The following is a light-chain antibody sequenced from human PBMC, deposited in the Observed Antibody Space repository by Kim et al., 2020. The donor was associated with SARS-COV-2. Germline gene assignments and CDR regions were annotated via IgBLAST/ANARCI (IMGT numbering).Light chain of an antibody. V-gene: IGKV1-16*02. CDR2: AAS. CDR3: KQYKTYPPK. J-gene: IGKJ4*01. CDR1: QDITDY. Sequence: DIQITQSPSSLSASVGDRVTITCRASQDITDYLGWFQQTAGKAPKSLIYAASNLESGVPSHFSGSGSGTDFTLTISSLQPEDFATYYCKQYKTYPPKVGGGTKVDIK.